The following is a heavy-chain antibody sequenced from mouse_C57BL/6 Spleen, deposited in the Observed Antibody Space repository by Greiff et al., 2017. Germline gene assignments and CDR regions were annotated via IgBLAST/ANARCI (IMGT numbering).Heavy chain of an antibody. CDR1: GYTFTNYW. V-gene: IGHV1-63*01. CDR2: IYPGGGNT. Sequence: QVQLKESGAELVRPGTSVKMSCKASGYTFTNYWIGWAKQRPGHGLEWIGDIYPGGGNTYYNEKFKGKATLTADKSSSTAYMELRSLTSKDSAVXFCARTRTNWYFDVWGTGTTVTVSS. J-gene: IGHJ1*03. CDR3: ARTRTNWYFDV.